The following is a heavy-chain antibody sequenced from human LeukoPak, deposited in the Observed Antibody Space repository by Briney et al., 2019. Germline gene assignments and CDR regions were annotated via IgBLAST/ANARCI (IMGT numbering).Heavy chain of an antibody. CDR3: ARSGSSVQRGGSGY. CDR1: GYSFTSYW. J-gene: IGHJ4*02. V-gene: IGHV5-51*01. D-gene: IGHD5/OR15-5a*01. Sequence: GESLKISCKGSGYSFTSYWIGWVRQMPGKGLEWMGIIYPGDSDTRYSPSFQGQVTISADKSISTAYMELSRLRSDDTAVYYCARSGSSVQRGGSGYWGQGTLVTVSS. CDR2: IYPGDSDT.